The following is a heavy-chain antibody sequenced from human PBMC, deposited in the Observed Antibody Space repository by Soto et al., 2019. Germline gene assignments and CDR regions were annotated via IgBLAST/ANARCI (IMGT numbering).Heavy chain of an antibody. CDR1: GFTFSSYS. J-gene: IGHJ6*02. CDR2: ISSSSSYI. D-gene: IGHD3-22*01. Sequence: PGGSLRLSCAASGFTFSSYSMNWVRQAPGKGLEWVSSISSSSSYIYYADSVKGRFTISRDNAKNSLYLQMNSLRAEDTAVYYCARDSMWAMIVVVTSGGMDVWGQGTTVTVSS. V-gene: IGHV3-21*01. CDR3: ARDSMWAMIVVVTSGGMDV.